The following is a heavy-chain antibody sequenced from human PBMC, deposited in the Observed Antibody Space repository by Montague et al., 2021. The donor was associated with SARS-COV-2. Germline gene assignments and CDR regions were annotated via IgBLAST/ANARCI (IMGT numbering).Heavy chain of an antibody. CDR1: GASVGSSD. D-gene: IGHD1-14*01. CDR3: ARETMTADAFDI. Sequence: SETLSLTCTVSGASVGSSDWGWIRQSPGKGLEWIGYFYSVGSTDYNPSLKSRATISRDTSENQFSLKVRSVTAADTAVYYCARETMTADAFDIWGQGTMVTVSS. J-gene: IGHJ3*02. CDR2: FYSVGST. V-gene: IGHV4-59*02.